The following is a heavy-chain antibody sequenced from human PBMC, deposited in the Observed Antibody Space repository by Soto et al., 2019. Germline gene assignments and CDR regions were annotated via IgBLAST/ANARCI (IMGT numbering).Heavy chain of an antibody. J-gene: IGHJ6*02. V-gene: IGHV1-69*13. CDR2: IIPIFGTA. CDR3: ARDQEVLWFGELPNYYYYYGMDV. D-gene: IGHD3-10*01. CDR1: GGTFSSYA. Sequence: GASVKVSCKASGGTFSSYAISWVRQAPGQGLEWMGGIIPIFGTANYAQKFQGRVTITADESTSTAYMELSSLRSEDTAVYYCARDQEVLWFGELPNYYYYYGMDVWGQGTTVTVSS.